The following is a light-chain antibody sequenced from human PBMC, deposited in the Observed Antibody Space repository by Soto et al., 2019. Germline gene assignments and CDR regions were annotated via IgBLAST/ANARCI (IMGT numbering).Light chain of an antibody. CDR2: DVS. Sequence: QSVLTQPASVSGSPGQSITISCTGTSSDIGSYNYVSWYQQYPGKAPKLMIYDVSNRPSGVSNRFSGSKSGNTASLTISWLQAADEADYYCSSYTTISTYVFGTGTKVTVL. CDR3: SSYTTISTYV. V-gene: IGLV2-14*01. CDR1: SSDIGSYNY. J-gene: IGLJ1*01.